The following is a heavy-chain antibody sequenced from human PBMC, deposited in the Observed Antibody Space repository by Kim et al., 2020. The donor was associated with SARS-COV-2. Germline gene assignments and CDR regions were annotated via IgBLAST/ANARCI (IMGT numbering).Heavy chain of an antibody. V-gene: IGHV4-59*01. D-gene: IGHD1-26*01. J-gene: IGHJ3*02. Sequence: NYSPSLRSRLTISVDTSKKQFSLKLNSVAAADTAVYYCAKVGATIDVFDIWGQGTMVTVSS. CDR3: AKVGATIDVFDI.